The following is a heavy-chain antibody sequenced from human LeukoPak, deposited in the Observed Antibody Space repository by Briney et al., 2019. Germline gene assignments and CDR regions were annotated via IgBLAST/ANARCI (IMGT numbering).Heavy chain of an antibody. CDR2: IYHSGST. V-gene: IGHV4-38-2*01. CDR1: GYSISSGYY. CDR3: ARLDTAMGPFDY. Sequence: SETLSLTCAVSGYSISSGYYWGWIRQPPGKGLEWIGSIYHSGSTYYNPSLKSRVTITVDTSKNQFSLKLSSVTAADTAVYYCARLDTAMGPFDYWGQGTLVTVSS. J-gene: IGHJ4*02. D-gene: IGHD5-18*01.